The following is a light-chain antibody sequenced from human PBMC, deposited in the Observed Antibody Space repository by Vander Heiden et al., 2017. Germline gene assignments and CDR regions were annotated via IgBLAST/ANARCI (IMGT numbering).Light chain of an antibody. CDR1: SSNVGGHDF. CDR3: GSYAGSKNNYV. V-gene: IGLV2-8*01. CDR2: EVS. Sequence: QSALTQPPSAPGSPGPSVTTSCTGTSSNVGGHDFFSWYHQRPGKAPKLLVYEVSKRPSGVPDRFSGSKAANTASLTVSGHQADDGGDYYCGSYAGSKNNYVFGTGTKVVVL. J-gene: IGLJ1*01.